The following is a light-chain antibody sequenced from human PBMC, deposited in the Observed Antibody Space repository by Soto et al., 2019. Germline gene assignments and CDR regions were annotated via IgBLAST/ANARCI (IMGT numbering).Light chain of an antibody. CDR1: QSISGSY. J-gene: IGKJ2*01. CDR2: GAS. V-gene: IGKV3-20*01. CDR3: QQYGSSPYS. Sequence: EIVLTQSPGTLSLSPGERATLSCRASQSISGSYLAWYQQKPGQAPRLLIYGASSRATGIPDRFNGSGSWIDFTITIRRLEPEDFAVYYCQQYGSSPYSCGQGTKLEIK.